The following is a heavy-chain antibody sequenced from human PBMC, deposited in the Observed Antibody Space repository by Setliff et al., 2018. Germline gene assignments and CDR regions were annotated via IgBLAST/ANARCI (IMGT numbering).Heavy chain of an antibody. J-gene: IGHJ4*02. CDR2: INPDSGAT. CDR3: ARDRDVSTIFGVVIPAASGLGY. CDR1: GYTFTAYY. V-gene: IGHV1-2*02. D-gene: IGHD3-3*01. Sequence: ASVKVSCKTSGYTFTAYYMHWVRQAPGQGPEWMGWINPDSGATNFAQKFQGRVTMTRDTSTTTAYMDLNSLRSDDTATYFCARDRDVSTIFGVVIPAASGLGYWGQGTLVTVSS.